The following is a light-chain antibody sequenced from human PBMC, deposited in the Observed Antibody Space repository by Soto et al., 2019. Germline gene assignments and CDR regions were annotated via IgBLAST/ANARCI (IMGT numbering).Light chain of an antibody. Sequence: EIVLTQSPATLSLSPGERATLSCRASQSVSSYLAWYQQKPGQAPRLLIYDASNRATGIPARFSGSGSGTDFTLTISSLEPEDFAVYYCQQYGSSPYTFGLGT. J-gene: IGKJ2*01. V-gene: IGKV3-11*01. CDR3: QQYGSSPYT. CDR2: DAS. CDR1: QSVSSY.